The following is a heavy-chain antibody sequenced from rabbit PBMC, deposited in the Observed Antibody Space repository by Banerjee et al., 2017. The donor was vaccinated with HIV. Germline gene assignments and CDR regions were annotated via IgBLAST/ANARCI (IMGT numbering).Heavy chain of an antibody. J-gene: IGHJ4*01. CDR1: GIDFDNYYF. V-gene: IGHV1S43*01. D-gene: IGHD1-1*01. CDR2: IYTSSGST. CDR3: ARDNSSSGGYAFDL. Sequence: QEQLEESGGGLVKPGGTLTLTCKASGIDFDNYYFMCWVRQAPGKGLQLIACIYTSSGSTWYASWVNGRFTISRSTSLNTVDLKMTSLTAADTATYFCARDNSSSGGYAFDLWGPGTLVTVS.